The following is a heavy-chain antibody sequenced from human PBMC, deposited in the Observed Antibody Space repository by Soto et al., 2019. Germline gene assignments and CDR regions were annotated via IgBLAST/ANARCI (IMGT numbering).Heavy chain of an antibody. V-gene: IGHV1-58*02. J-gene: IGHJ4*02. CDR3: AAVLLWFGELPNRRDDY. Sequence: EASVKVSCKASGFTFTSSAMQWVRQARGQRLEWIGWIVVGSGNTNYAQKFQERVTITRDMSTSTAYMELSSLRSEDTAVYYCAAVLLWFGELPNRRDDYWAQRTLVTVSS. CDR2: IVVGSGNT. CDR1: GFTFTSSA. D-gene: IGHD3-10*01.